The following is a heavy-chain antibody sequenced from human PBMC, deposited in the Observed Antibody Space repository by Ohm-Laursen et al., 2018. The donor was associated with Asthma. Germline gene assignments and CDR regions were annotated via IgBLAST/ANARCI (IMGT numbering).Heavy chain of an antibody. D-gene: IGHD6-13*01. CDR1: GFTVSSNY. V-gene: IGHV3-11*01. CDR3: ARASQQLVRRTDFDY. J-gene: IGHJ4*02. CDR2: ISSSGSTI. Sequence: SLRLSCAAPGFTVSSNYMSWIRQAPGKGLEWVSYISSSGSTIYYADSVKGRFTISRDNAKNSLYLQMNSLRAEDTAVYYCARASQQLVRRTDFDYWGQGTLVTVSS.